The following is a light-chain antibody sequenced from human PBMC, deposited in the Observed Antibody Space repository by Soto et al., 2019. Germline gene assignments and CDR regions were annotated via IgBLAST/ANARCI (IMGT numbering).Light chain of an antibody. Sequence: QSVLAQPASVSGSPGQSITISCTGTSSDVGGYNYVSWYQQHPGKAPKLMIYEVSHRPSGVSNRFSGSKSGNTASLTISGLQAEDEADYYCSSYKSSTTLYVFGTGTKVTVL. V-gene: IGLV2-14*01. CDR2: EVS. CDR3: SSYKSSTTLYV. J-gene: IGLJ1*01. CDR1: SSDVGGYNY.